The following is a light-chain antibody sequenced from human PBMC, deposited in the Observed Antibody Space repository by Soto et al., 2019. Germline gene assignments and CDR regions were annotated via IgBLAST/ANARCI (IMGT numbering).Light chain of an antibody. Sequence: QSVLTQPPSVSGAPGQRVTISCTGSSSNIGAGYDVHWYQQLPGTAPKLLIYGNSNRPSGVPDRFSSSKSGTSASLAITGLQAEYEADYYCQSYDSSLSGVVFGGGTKRTVL. CDR1: SSNIGAGYD. V-gene: IGLV1-40*01. CDR2: GNS. CDR3: QSYDSSLSGVV. J-gene: IGLJ2*01.